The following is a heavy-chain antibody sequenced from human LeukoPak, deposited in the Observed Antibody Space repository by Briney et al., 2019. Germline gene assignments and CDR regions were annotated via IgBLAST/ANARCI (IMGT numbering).Heavy chain of an antibody. V-gene: IGHV4-4*02. Sequence: SETLSLTCAVSGGSISSSNWWSWVRQPPGKGLEWIGEIYHSGSTNYNPSLKSRVTISVDTSKNQFSLKLSSVTAADTAVYYCARALSMVRGVIIIENWFDPWGQGTLVTVSS. CDR3: ARALSMVRGVIIIENWFDP. D-gene: IGHD3-10*01. CDR1: GGSISSSNW. CDR2: IYHSGST. J-gene: IGHJ5*02.